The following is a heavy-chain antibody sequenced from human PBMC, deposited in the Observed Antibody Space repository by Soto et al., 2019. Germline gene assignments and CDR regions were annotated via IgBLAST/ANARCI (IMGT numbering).Heavy chain of an antibody. CDR1: GFTFSSYW. CDR2: IKQDGSEK. CDR3: ARDMGFLEWLLYPALFDY. D-gene: IGHD3-3*01. Sequence: GGSLRLSCAASGFTFSSYWMSWVRQAPGKGLEWVANIKQDGSEKYYVDSVKGRFTISRDNAKNSLYLQMNSLRAEDTAVYYCARDMGFLEWLLYPALFDYWGQGTLVTVSS. J-gene: IGHJ4*02. V-gene: IGHV3-7*01.